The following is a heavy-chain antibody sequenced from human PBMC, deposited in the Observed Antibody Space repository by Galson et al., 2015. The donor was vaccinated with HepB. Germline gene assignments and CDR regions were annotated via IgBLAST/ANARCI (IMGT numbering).Heavy chain of an antibody. Sequence: SVKVSCKASGYTFTSYAMHWVRQAPGQRLEWMGWINAGNGNTKYSQKFQGRVTITKDTSASTAYMELSSLRSEDTAVYYCARARGYCSSTSCLTNWFDPWGQGTLVTVSP. J-gene: IGHJ5*02. CDR3: ARARGYCSSTSCLTNWFDP. D-gene: IGHD2-2*03. CDR2: INAGNGNT. CDR1: GYTFTSYA. V-gene: IGHV1-3*01.